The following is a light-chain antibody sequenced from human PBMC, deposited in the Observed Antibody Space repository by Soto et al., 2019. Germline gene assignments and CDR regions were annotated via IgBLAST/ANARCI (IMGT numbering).Light chain of an antibody. CDR2: GAS. CDR1: QSVGTW. J-gene: IGKJ1*01. V-gene: IGKV1-5*01. CDR3: QLYNRNTWS. Sequence: DLQMTQSPSTLSASVGGRVTITCRASQSVGTWVAWYQQKPGKAPKLLIYGASNLESGVSSRFSGSGSGTEFTLTITTLQPDDFATYFCQLYNRNTWSFGPGTKVDI.